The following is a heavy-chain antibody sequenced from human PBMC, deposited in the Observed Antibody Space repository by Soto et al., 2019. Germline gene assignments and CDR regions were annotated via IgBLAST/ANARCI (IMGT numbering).Heavy chain of an antibody. CDR2: IYHSGST. Sequence: PKDNLHLTFAVSGCSISISNSCSWVRQPPGKEMKWIGEIYHSGSTNYNTSLKSRVTISLDKSKKKFSMKLSTMTAADSALYYFARDPGDGDYEGYYYYGMDVWGQGTTVTVSS. D-gene: IGHD4-17*01. J-gene: IGHJ6*02. V-gene: IGHV4-4*02. CDR1: GCSISISNS. CDR3: ARDPGDGDYEGYYYYGMDV.